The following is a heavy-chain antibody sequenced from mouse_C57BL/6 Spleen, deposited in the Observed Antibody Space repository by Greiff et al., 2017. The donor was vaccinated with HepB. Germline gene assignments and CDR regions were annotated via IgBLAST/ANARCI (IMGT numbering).Heavy chain of an antibody. CDR1: GYTFTSYW. V-gene: IGHV1-64*01. J-gene: IGHJ4*01. CDR2: IHPNSGST. Sequence: VQLQQPGAELVKPGASVKLSCKASGYTFTSYWMHWVKQRPGQGLEWIGMIHPNSGSTNYNEKFKSKATLTVDKSSSTAYMQLSSLTSEDAAVYYCARINSVVRYAMDYWGQGTSVTVSS. D-gene: IGHD1-1*01. CDR3: ARINSVVRYAMDY.